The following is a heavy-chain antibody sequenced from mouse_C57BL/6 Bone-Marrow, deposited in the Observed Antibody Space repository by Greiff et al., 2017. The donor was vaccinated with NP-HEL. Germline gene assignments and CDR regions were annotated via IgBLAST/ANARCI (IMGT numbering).Heavy chain of an antibody. CDR2: ISNLAYSI. CDR3: ARGDDYDGPYWYFDV. Sequence: EVMLVESGGGLVQPGGSLKLSCAASGFTFSDYGMAWVRQAPRKGPEWVAFISNLAYSIYYADTVTGRFTISRENAKNTLYLEMSSLRSEDTAMYYCARGDDYDGPYWYFDVWGTGTTVTVSS. J-gene: IGHJ1*03. D-gene: IGHD2-4*01. CDR1: GFTFSDYG. V-gene: IGHV5-15*04.